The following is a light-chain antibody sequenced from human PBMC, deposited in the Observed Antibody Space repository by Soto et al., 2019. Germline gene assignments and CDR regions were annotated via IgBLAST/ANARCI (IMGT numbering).Light chain of an antibody. Sequence: EIVLTQSPGTLSLSPGERATLSCRARQSVANSYLAWYQQRPGQSPRLLIYGASERASGIPDRFSGSGFGTDFTLTLSRLEHEDFAVYYCQQYDSSSFTFGPGTRVDIK. V-gene: IGKV3-20*01. J-gene: IGKJ3*01. CDR1: QSVANSY. CDR3: QQYDSSSFT. CDR2: GAS.